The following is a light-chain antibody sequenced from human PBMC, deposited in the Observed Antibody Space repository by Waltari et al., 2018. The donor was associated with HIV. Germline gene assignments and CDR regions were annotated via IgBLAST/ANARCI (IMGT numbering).Light chain of an antibody. CDR3: SSYTGSRNWV. CDR2: EVS. V-gene: IGLV2-14*01. J-gene: IGLJ3*02. CDR1: SSDVGGYNY. Sequence: QSALTQPASVSGSPGQSITISCTRTSSDVGGYNYVSWYQQHPGKAPNLMIYEVSNRASGVSNRFSGSKSGNTASLTIAGLQAEDEADYYCSSYTGSRNWVFGGGTKLTVL.